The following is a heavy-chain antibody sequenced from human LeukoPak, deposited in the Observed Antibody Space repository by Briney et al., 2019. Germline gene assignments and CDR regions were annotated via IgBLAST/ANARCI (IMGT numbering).Heavy chain of an antibody. CDR2: ISGSGGST. J-gene: IGHJ6*02. D-gene: IGHD2-15*01. Sequence: GGSLRLSCAASGFTFSSYAMSWVRQAPGKGLEWVSAISGSGGSTYYADSVKGRFTISRDNSKNTLYLQMNGLRAEDTAVYYCAKEYCSGGSCSYYYYYYYGMDVWDQGTTVTVSS. V-gene: IGHV3-23*01. CDR1: GFTFSSYA. CDR3: AKEYCSGGSCSYYYYYYYGMDV.